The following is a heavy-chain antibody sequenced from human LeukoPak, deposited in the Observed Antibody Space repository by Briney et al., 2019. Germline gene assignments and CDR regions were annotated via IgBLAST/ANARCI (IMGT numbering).Heavy chain of an antibody. V-gene: IGHV1-8*02. CDR1: GYTFTSYD. Sequence: ASVKVSCKASGYTFTSYDINWVRQATGQGLEWMGWMNPNSGNTGYAQKFQGRVTMTRDTSISTAYMELSRLRSDDTAVYYCARDLGYSYGYYWGQGTLVTVSS. D-gene: IGHD5-18*01. J-gene: IGHJ4*02. CDR3: ARDLGYSYGYY. CDR2: MNPNSGNT.